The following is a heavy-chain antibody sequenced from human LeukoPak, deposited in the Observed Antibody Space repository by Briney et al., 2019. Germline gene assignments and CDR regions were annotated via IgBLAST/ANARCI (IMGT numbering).Heavy chain of an antibody. D-gene: IGHD3-22*01. J-gene: IGHJ3*02. Sequence: KASETLSLTCTVSGGSISSSSYYWGWIRQPPGKGLEWIGSIYYSGSTYYNPSLKSRVTISVDTSKNQFSLKLSSVTAADTAVYYCAKRLNYYDSSGYYRIGAFDIWGQGTMVTVSS. CDR1: GGSISSSSYY. V-gene: IGHV4-39*01. CDR3: AKRLNYYDSSGYYRIGAFDI. CDR2: IYYSGST.